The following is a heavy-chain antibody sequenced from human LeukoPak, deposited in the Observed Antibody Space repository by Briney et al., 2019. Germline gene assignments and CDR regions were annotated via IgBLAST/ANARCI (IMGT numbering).Heavy chain of an antibody. CDR3: AKANTDIVVVPDAWSDS. V-gene: IGHV3-23*01. Sequence: GGSLRLSCAASGFTFSSYGMSWVRQAPGKGLEWVSAISGSGGSTYYADSVKGRFTISRANSKNTLSLEMNSLRAEDTAVYYCAKANTDIVVVPDAWSDSWGQGTLVTVSS. CDR2: ISGSGGST. D-gene: IGHD2-2*01. CDR1: GFTFSSYG. J-gene: IGHJ5*01.